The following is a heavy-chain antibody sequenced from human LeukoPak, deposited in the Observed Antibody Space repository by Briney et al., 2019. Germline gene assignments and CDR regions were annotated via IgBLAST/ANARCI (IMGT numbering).Heavy chain of an antibody. J-gene: IGHJ4*02. CDR2: ISSSSYI. CDR1: GFNFNSYS. CDR3: ARPSVKYIYDPLDY. Sequence: PGGSLRLSCAASGFNFNSYSMTWVRQARGKGLEWVSSISSSSYIYYADSVKGRFTISRDNAKNSLYLQMNSLRAEDTAVYYCARPSVKYIYDPLDYWGQGTLVTVSS. V-gene: IGHV3-21*01. D-gene: IGHD5-18*01.